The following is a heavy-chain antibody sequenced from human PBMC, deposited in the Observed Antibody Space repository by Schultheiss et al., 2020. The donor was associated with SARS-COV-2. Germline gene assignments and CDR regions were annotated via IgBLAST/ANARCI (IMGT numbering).Heavy chain of an antibody. V-gene: IGHV4-31*03. Sequence: SQTLSLTCTVSGGSISSYYWSWIRQHPGKGLEWIGYIYYSGSTYYNPSLKSRVTISVDTSKNQFSLKLSSVTAADTAVYYCARQISSSSPRVDYWGQGTLVTVSS. CDR1: GGSISSYY. CDR2: IYYSGST. D-gene: IGHD6-6*01. J-gene: IGHJ4*02. CDR3: ARQISSSSPRVDY.